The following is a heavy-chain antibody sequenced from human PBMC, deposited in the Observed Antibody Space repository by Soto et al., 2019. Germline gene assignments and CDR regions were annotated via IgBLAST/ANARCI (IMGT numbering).Heavy chain of an antibody. CDR1: GYTFTTYD. Sequence: ASVKVSCKASGYTFTTYDINWVRQATGQGLEWLGWMSPNSGATGYAQKFQGRVTMTRDTSMTTAYMELSNLRSEDTAMYYCARGVDAGVDVWGQGTTVPVSS. CDR3: ARGVDAGVDV. CDR2: MSPNSGAT. V-gene: IGHV1-8*01. D-gene: IGHD1-1*01. J-gene: IGHJ6*02.